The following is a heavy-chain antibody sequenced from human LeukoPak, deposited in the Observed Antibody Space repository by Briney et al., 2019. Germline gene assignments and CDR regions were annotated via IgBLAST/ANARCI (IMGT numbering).Heavy chain of an antibody. J-gene: IGHJ4*02. V-gene: IGHV4-59*01. Sequence: SETLSLTCTVSGGSISSYYWSWIRQPPGKGLEWIGYIYYSGSTNYNPSLKSRVTISVDTSKNQFSLKLSSVTAADTAVYYCARSGNAIPNVLRFLEWSHQPRAFDYWGQGTLVTVSS. CDR3: ARSGNAIPNVLRFLEWSHQPRAFDY. CDR1: GGSISSYY. CDR2: IYYSGST. D-gene: IGHD3-3*01.